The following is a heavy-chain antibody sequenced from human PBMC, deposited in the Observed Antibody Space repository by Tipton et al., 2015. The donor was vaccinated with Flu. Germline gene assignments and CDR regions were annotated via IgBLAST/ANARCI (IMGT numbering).Heavy chain of an antibody. J-gene: IGHJ4*02. CDR2: IRSKVYGGTT. CDR3: TYFWPARY. V-gene: IGHV3-49*03. CDR1: GFTFGDYA. D-gene: IGHD2/OR15-2a*01. Sequence: SLRLSCTASGFTFGDYAMSWFRQAPGKELEWVGFIRSKVYGGTTEYAASVKGRFTISRDDSKSIAYLQMNSLKTEDTAVYHCTYFWPARYWGQGTLVTVSS.